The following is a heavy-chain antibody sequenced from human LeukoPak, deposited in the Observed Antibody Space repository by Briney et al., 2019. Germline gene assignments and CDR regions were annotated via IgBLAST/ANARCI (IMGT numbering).Heavy chain of an antibody. CDR3: ARVPPIAAAGTDDDY. CDR1: GFTFHDYA. J-gene: IGHJ4*02. Sequence: PGGSLRLSCAASGFTFHDYAMHWVRQAPGKGLEWVSGISWKSGSIAYADSVKGRFTISRDNAKNSLYLQMNSLRAEDTAVYYCARVPPIAAAGTDDDYWGQGTLVTVSS. V-gene: IGHV3-9*01. CDR2: ISWKSGSI. D-gene: IGHD6-13*01.